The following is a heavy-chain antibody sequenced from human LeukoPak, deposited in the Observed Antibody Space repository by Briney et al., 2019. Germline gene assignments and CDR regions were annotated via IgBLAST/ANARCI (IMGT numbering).Heavy chain of an antibody. D-gene: IGHD2-2*02. J-gene: IGHJ6*02. V-gene: IGHV4-4*07. Sequence: PSDTLTLTCSASGGTFSSYSWSWIRQPAGKGLEWIGRIHSSGTTYYRPSLKHRVTMLVESTKNQPSLKLTSVPAADTAVYYCAHIPSKSDVRDVWGQGATVTVSS. CDR1: GGTFSSYS. CDR3: AHIPSKSDVRDV. CDR2: IHSSGTT.